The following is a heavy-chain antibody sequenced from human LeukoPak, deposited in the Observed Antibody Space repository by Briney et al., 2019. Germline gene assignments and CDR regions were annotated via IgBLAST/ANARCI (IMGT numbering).Heavy chain of an antibody. J-gene: IGHJ4*02. V-gene: IGHV3-30*03. CDR2: ISYNGRNA. CDR3: TRHSDPSPFDY. Sequence: GGSLRLSCAASGFTFRSYGMHWVRQAPGKGLEWVAVISYNGRNAYYADSVKGRFTISRDDSKSILFLQMNSLRADDTAVYHCTRHSDPSPFDYWGQGTLVTVSS. CDR1: GFTFRSYG.